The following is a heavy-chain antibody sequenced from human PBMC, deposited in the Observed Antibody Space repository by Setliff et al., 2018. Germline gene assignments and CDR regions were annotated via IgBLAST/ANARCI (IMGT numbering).Heavy chain of an antibody. CDR1: GGSFSGYY. CDR2: INHSGIT. J-gene: IGHJ4*02. D-gene: IGHD5-18*01. V-gene: IGHV4-34*01. CDR3: AGRPQNTPMGPCDY. Sequence: SETLSLTCAVYGGSFSGYYWTWIRQSPGRGLEWIGEINHSGITNYNPSLKSRLTIAVDTSKNEFSLILASVTAADTAVYYCAGRPQNTPMGPCDYWGQGTLVTVSS.